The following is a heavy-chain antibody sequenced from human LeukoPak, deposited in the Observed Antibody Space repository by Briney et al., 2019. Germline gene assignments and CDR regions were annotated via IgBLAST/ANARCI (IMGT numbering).Heavy chain of an antibody. V-gene: IGHV3-21*01. Sequence: GGSLRLSCAASGFTFSSYSMNWVRQAPGKGLEWVSSISSSSSYIYYADSMKGRFTVSRDNSKNTLYLQINSLRAEDTAVYYCARDRGNDYFDYWGQGTLVTVSS. J-gene: IGHJ4*02. CDR2: ISSSSSYI. CDR1: GFTFSSYS. CDR3: ARDRGNDYFDY.